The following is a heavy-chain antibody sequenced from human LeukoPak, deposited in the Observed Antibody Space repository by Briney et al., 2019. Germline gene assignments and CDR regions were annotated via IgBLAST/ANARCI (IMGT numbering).Heavy chain of an antibody. J-gene: IGHJ3*01. CDR1: GFAFSSYS. D-gene: IGHD3-16*02. CDR3: ARDYLCAFDF. Sequence: GGSLRLSCAASGFAFSSYSLNWVRQAPGKGLEWVSYISASSGNIKYADSVKGRFTISRDNAKNSLYLQMNSLRAEDTAVYYCARDYLCAFDFWGQGTMVTVSS. V-gene: IGHV3-48*01. CDR2: ISASSGNI.